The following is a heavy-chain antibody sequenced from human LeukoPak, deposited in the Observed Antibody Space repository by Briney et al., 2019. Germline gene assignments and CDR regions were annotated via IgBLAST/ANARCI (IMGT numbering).Heavy chain of an antibody. CDR1: GITFSSYS. CDR2: ISNSSTYI. J-gene: IGHJ4*02. Sequence: GGSLRLSCAASGITFSSYSTNWVRQAPGKGLDWVSSISNSSTYIYYADSVKGRFSISRDNAKNSLYLQMNSLRAEDTAVCYCARDPEAQYYFDYWGQGTLVTVSS. V-gene: IGHV3-21*01. CDR3: ARDPEAQYYFDY.